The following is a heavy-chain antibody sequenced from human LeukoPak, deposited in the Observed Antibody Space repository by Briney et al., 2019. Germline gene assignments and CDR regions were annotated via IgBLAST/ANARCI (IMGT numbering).Heavy chain of an antibody. CDR3: ARARDHFDY. Sequence: GGSLRLSCAASGFTFSSYAMHWVRQAPGKGLEWVAVISYDGSNKYYADSVKGRFTISRDNSKNTLYLQMNSLRAEDTAVYYCARARDHFDYWGQGTLVTVSS. CDR2: ISYDGSNK. J-gene: IGHJ4*02. CDR1: GFTFSSYA. V-gene: IGHV3-30-3*01.